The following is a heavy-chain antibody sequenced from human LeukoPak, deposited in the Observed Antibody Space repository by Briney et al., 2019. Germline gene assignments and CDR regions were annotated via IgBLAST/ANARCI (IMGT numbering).Heavy chain of an antibody. CDR2: IIPILGIA. CDR3: ARDLGYSGRSLTYY. Sequence: SVKVSCKASGGTFSSYAISWVRQAPGQGLGWMGRIIPILGIANYAQKFQGRVTITADKSTSTAYMELSSLRSEDTAVYYCARDLGYSGRSLTYYWGQGTLVTVSS. D-gene: IGHD2-15*01. J-gene: IGHJ4*02. CDR1: GGTFSSYA. V-gene: IGHV1-69*04.